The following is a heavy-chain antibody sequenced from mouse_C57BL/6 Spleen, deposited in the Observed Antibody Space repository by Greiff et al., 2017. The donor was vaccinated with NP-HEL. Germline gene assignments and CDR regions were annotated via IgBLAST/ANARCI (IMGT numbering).Heavy chain of an antibody. Sequence: EVQLVESGGGLVKPGGSLKLSCAASGFTFSDYGMHWVRQAPEKGLEWVAYISSGSSTIYYADTVKGRFTISRDNAKNTLFLQMTSLRSEDTAMYYCARPYGYYAMDYWGQGTSVTVSS. CDR1: GFTFSDYG. CDR2: ISSGSSTI. V-gene: IGHV5-17*01. J-gene: IGHJ4*01. D-gene: IGHD1-1*02. CDR3: ARPYGYYAMDY.